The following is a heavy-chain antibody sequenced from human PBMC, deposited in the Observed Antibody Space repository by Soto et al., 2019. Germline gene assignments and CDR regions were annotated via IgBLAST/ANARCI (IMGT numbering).Heavy chain of an antibody. D-gene: IGHD3-10*01. Sequence: GASVKVSCKASGYTFTGYYMHWVRQAPGQGLEWMGWINPNSGGTNYAQKFQGWVTVTRDTSISTAYMELSRLRSDDTAVYYCARDSEDYYGSGYGMDVWGQGTTVTVSS. V-gene: IGHV1-2*04. CDR3: ARDSEDYYGSGYGMDV. CDR2: INPNSGGT. CDR1: GYTFTGYY. J-gene: IGHJ6*02.